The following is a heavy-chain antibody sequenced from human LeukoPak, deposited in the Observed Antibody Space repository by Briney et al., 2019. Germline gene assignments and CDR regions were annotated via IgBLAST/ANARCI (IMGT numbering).Heavy chain of an antibody. CDR2: INPSRGGT. CDR3: ARIHCDSTSCYYFDY. CDR1: GYTFTGYY. D-gene: IGHD2-2*01. Sequence: ASVKVSCKASGYTFTGYYMHWVRQAPGQGLEWVGWINPSRGGTNYAQKFQGRVTMTRDTSISTAYMELRRLRSDDTAVYYCARIHCDSTSCYYFDYWGQGTQVTVSS. V-gene: IGHV1-2*02. J-gene: IGHJ4*02.